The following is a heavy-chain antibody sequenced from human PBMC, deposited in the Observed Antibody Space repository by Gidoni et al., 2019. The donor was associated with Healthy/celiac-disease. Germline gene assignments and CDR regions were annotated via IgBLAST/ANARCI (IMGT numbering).Heavy chain of an antibody. CDR3: ARDGKPYSSGHHDAFDI. CDR1: GYTFTSHG. V-gene: IGHV1-18*01. D-gene: IGHD6-19*01. Sequence: QVQLVQSAAEVKKPGASVKVSCKASGYTFTSHGISWVRQAPGQGLDWRGWISAYNGNTNDAQKLQGRVTMTTDTSTSTAYMELRSLRSDDTAVYYCARDGKPYSSGHHDAFDIWGQGTMVTVSS. CDR2: ISAYNGNT. J-gene: IGHJ3*02.